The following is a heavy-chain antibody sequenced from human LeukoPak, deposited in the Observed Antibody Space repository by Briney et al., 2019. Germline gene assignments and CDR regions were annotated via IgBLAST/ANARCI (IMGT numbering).Heavy chain of an antibody. Sequence: PGGSLRLSCAASGFTFSSYGMHWVRQAPGKGLEWVAVIWYDGSNKYYADSVKGRFTISRDNSKNTLYLQMNSLRAKDTAVYYCAREGDYYDSSGYFDYWGQGTLVTVSS. CDR3: AREGDYYDSSGYFDY. V-gene: IGHV3-33*01. CDR2: IWYDGSNK. CDR1: GFTFSSYG. D-gene: IGHD3-22*01. J-gene: IGHJ4*02.